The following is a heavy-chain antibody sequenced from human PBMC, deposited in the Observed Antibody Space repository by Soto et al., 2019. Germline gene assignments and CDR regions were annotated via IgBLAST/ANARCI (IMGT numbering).Heavy chain of an antibody. Sequence: EVQLVESGGGLVQPGRSLRLSCAASGFTFDDYAMHWVRQAPGKGLEWVSGISWNSGSIGYADSVKGRFTISRDNAKNSLYLQMNSLRAEDTALYYCAKDWSYCSGGSCYSNAFDIWGQGTMVTVSS. CDR2: ISWNSGSI. D-gene: IGHD2-15*01. J-gene: IGHJ3*02. V-gene: IGHV3-9*01. CDR3: AKDWSYCSGGSCYSNAFDI. CDR1: GFTFDDYA.